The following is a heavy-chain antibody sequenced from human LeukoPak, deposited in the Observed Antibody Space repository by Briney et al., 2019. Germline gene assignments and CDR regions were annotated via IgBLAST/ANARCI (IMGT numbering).Heavy chain of an antibody. J-gene: IGHJ4*02. CDR2: ITGTGGST. V-gene: IGHV3-23*01. CDR1: GFTFSSYA. D-gene: IGHD5-18*01. CDR3: AKENETAMVTDGFDY. Sequence: GGSLRLSCAASGFTFSSYAMSWVRQAPGKGLEWVSAITGTGGSTYYVASVKGRFTVSRDNSKNTLYLQMNSLRAEDTAVYYCAKENETAMVTDGFDYWGQGTLVTVSS.